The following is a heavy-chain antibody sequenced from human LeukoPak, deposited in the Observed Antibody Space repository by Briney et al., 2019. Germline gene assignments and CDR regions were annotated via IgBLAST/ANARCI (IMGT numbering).Heavy chain of an antibody. V-gene: IGHV4-30-4*01. D-gene: IGHD6-19*01. Sequence: SQTLSLTCTVSGGSISSGDYYWSWIRQPPGKGLEWIGNIYYSGSTYYNPSLKSRVTISVDTSKNQFSLKLSSVTAADTAVYYCARDGGSIAVAYYFDYWGQGTLVTVSS. CDR3: ARDGGSIAVAYYFDY. CDR1: GGSISSGDYY. CDR2: IYYSGST. J-gene: IGHJ4*02.